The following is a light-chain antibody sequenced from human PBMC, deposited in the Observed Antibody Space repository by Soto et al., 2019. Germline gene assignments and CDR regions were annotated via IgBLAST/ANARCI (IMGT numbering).Light chain of an antibody. CDR1: SSDVGGYNS. CDR3: SSFTSSMTNV. J-gene: IGLJ1*01. Sequence: QSVLTQPASVSGSPGQSITISCTGTSSDVGGYNSVSWYQVHPGKALKLLLYDVGDRPSGVSYRFSGSKYGNTASLTISGHKSADEDDYFCSSFTSSMTNVFGSGTKLTVL. V-gene: IGLV2-14*03. CDR2: DVG.